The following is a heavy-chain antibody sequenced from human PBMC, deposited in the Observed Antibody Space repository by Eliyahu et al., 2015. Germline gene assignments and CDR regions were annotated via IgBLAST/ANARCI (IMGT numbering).Heavy chain of an antibody. CDR3: ARVEVATTVLEYYFDY. D-gene: IGHD5-12*01. J-gene: IGHJ4*02. Sequence: GRFTISRDNAKNSLYLQMNSLRAEDTAVYYCARVEVATTVLEYYFDYWGQGTLVTVSS. V-gene: IGHV3-11*06.